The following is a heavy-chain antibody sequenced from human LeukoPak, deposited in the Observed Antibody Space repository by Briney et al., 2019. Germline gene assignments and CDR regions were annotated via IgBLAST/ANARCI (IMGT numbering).Heavy chain of an antibody. CDR2: ISYDGSNK. CDR1: GFTFSSYA. CDR3: AREGVGNYGDYNAFDI. V-gene: IGHV3-30-3*01. D-gene: IGHD4-17*01. Sequence: GGSLRLSCAASGFTFSSYAMHWVRQAPGKGLEWVTVISYDGSNKYYADSVKGRFTISRDNSKNTLYLQMNSLRAEDTAVYYCAREGVGNYGDYNAFDIWGQGTMVTVSS. J-gene: IGHJ3*02.